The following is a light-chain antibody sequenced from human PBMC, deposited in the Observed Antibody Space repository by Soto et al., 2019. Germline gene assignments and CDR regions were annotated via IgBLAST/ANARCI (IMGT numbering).Light chain of an antibody. J-gene: IGKJ1*01. CDR3: QQYNSYSPWT. V-gene: IGKV1-5*01. CDR1: QSISSW. Sequence: IQMTQSPSTLSASVGDRSAITCRASQSISSWLAWYQQKPGKAPKLLIYDASSLESGVPSRFSGSGSGTEFTLTISSLQPDDFATYYCQQYNSYSPWTFGQGTKVDIK. CDR2: DAS.